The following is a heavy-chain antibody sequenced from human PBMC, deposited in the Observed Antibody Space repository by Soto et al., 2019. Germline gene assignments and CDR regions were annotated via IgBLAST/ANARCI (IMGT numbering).Heavy chain of an antibody. Sequence: SETLSLTCTVSVCSMSTYYWSWIRQPSGNGLEWIGRFYTSGSANYNPSLKSLFTMSVDTSNNQFSLKLSSVTAADTAVYYCARGTPYYDSSGYSYYFDYWGQGALVTVSS. V-gene: IGHV4-4*07. CDR1: VCSMSTYY. J-gene: IGHJ4*02. CDR2: FYTSGSA. D-gene: IGHD3-22*01. CDR3: ARGTPYYDSSGYSYYFDY.